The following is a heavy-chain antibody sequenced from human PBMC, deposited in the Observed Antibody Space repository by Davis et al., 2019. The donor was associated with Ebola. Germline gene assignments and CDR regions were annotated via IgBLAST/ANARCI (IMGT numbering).Heavy chain of an antibody. D-gene: IGHD1-26*01. CDR2: ISYDGSNK. CDR3: AKVTGATGY. Sequence: GGSLRLSCAASGFTFSSYGMHWVRQAPGKGLEWVAVISYDGSNKYYADSVKGRFTISRDNSKNTLYLQMNSLRAEDTAVYYCAKVTGATGYWGQGTLVTVPS. V-gene: IGHV3-30*18. CDR1: GFTFSSYG. J-gene: IGHJ4*02.